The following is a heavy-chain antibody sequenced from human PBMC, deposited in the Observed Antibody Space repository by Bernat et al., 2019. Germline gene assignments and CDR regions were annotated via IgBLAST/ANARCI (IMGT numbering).Heavy chain of an antibody. CDR3: ARVPRPCLTGSNWFDP. D-gene: IGHD1-20*01. Sequence: QVQLVESGGGVVQPGRSLRLSCAASGSTFISYAVHWVRQAPGTWLEWVAVISYDGGSKYYADSVKGRFTISRDNSKNTLYLQMNNLRAEDTGVYYCARVPRPCLTGSNWFDPWGRGTLVTVSS. V-gene: IGHV3-30-3*01. J-gene: IGHJ5*02. CDR2: ISYDGGSK. CDR1: GSTFISYA.